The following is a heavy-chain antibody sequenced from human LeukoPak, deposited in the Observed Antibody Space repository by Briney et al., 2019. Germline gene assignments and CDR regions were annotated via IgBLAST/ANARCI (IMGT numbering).Heavy chain of an antibody. CDR1: GSSISNNAL. D-gene: IGHD3-10*01. CDR2: IYHSGST. J-gene: IGHJ4*02. V-gene: IGHV4-28*01. CDR3: ARMVSGSGTYYFGS. Sequence: ASETLSLTCAVSGSSISNNALWGWIRQPPGKGLEWIGYIYHSGSTYYNPSLKSRVTMSADTPKNQFSLKLTSVTAVDTAVYYCARMVSGSGTYYFGSWGQGTLVTVSS.